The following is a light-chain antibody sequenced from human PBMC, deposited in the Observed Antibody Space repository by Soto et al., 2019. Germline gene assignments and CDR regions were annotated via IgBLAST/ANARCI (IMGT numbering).Light chain of an antibody. CDR1: ASNIGRDP. Sequence: QSALTEPPSASLGPGQRVTISCSGSASNIGRDPVNWYQQVPGTAPKLLIYENNHRPSGVPDRFSGSKSGTSATLVISGLQSEDEAEYFCAGWDGSLKGFVFGTGTKVTVL. CDR3: AGWDGSLKGFV. J-gene: IGLJ1*01. CDR2: ENN. V-gene: IGLV1-44*01.